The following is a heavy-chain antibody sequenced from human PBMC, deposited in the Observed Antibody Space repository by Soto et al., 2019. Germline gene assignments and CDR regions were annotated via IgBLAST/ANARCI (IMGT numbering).Heavy chain of an antibody. J-gene: IGHJ4*02. CDR1: GFTFDDYA. CDR2: ISWNSGSI. D-gene: IGHD3-10*01. CDR3: AKDGVITMVRGVITKSSGFDY. V-gene: IGHV3-9*01. Sequence: EVQLVESGGGLVQPGRSLRLSCAASGFTFDDYAMHWVRQAPGKGLEWVSGISWNSGSIGYADSVKGRFTISRDNAKNSVYLQMNSLRAEDTALYYCAKDGVITMVRGVITKSSGFDYWGQGTVVTVSS.